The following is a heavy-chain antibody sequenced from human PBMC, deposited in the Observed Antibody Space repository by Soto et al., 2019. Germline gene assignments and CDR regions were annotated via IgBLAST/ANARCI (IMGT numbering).Heavy chain of an antibody. CDR1: GGSISSSSFY. D-gene: IGHD5-18*01. J-gene: IGHJ4*02. Sequence: PSETLSLTCTVSGGSISSSSFYWGWVRQPPGKGLEWIGNIYYSGNTYYNASLKSRVTISVDKSKNQFSLKLSSVTAADTAVYYCARDLKTAIDYWGQGTLVTVSS. CDR3: ARDLKTAIDY. CDR2: IYYSGNT. V-gene: IGHV4-39*07.